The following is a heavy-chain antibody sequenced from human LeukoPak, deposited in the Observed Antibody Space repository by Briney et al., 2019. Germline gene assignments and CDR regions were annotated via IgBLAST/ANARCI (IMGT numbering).Heavy chain of an antibody. J-gene: IGHJ5*02. CDR2: IIPIFGTA. CDR1: GGTFSSYA. V-gene: IGHV1-69*01. CDR3: ARDRAAAGLNNWFDP. Sequence: SVKVSCKASGGTFSSYAISWVRQAPGQGLEWMGGIIPIFGTADYAQKFQGRVTITADESTSTAYMELSSLRSEDTAVYYCARDRAAAGLNNWFDPWGQGTRVTVSS. D-gene: IGHD6-13*01.